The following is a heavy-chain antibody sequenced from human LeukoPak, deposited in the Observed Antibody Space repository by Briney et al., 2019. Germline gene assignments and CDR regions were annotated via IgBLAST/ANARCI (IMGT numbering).Heavy chain of an antibody. Sequence: GASVKVSCKASGYTFTSYYMHWVRQAPGQGLEWMGIINPSGGSTSYAQKFQGRVTMTRDTSTSTVYMELSSLRSEDTAVYYCATPGGNYYDFWSGYSQGASDIWGQGTMVTVSS. D-gene: IGHD3-3*01. J-gene: IGHJ3*02. CDR2: INPSGGST. CDR1: GYTFTSYY. CDR3: ATPGGNYYDFWSGYSQGASDI. V-gene: IGHV1-46*03.